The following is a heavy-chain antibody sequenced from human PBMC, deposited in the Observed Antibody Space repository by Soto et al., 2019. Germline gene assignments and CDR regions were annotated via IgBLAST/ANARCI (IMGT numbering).Heavy chain of an antibody. V-gene: IGHV1-69*13. Sequence: AVKVSCKASGGTFRSYAISWVRQAPGQGLEWMGGIIPIFGTANYAQKFQGRVTITADESTSTAYMELSGLRSEDTAVYYCARDGGLYYDSSDSFNWFDPWGQGTLVTVSS. J-gene: IGHJ5*02. D-gene: IGHD3-22*01. CDR1: GGTFRSYA. CDR3: ARDGGLYYDSSDSFNWFDP. CDR2: IIPIFGTA.